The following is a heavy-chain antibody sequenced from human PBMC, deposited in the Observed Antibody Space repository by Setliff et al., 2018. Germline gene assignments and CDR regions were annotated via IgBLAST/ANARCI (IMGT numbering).Heavy chain of an antibody. V-gene: IGHV1-3*03. D-gene: IGHD2-21*02. CDR3: ARECGGDCHLPGAFDM. Sequence: GASVKVSCKASGYSLTPYAMHWVRQAAGQRLEWMGWINADNGNTKYSQAFEGRGTFTRDTSGSTVYIEVDSLRPEDMAVYYCARECGGDCHLPGAFDMWGQGTMVTVSS. CDR2: INADNGNT. J-gene: IGHJ3*02. CDR1: GYSLTPYA.